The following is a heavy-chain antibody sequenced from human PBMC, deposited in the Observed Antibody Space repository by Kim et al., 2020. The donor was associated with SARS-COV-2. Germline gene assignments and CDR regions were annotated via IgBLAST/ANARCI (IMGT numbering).Heavy chain of an antibody. CDR1: GFTFSSYS. J-gene: IGHJ6*02. D-gene: IGHD5-18*01. CDR3: ARPYSYGYFRHYGMDV. V-gene: IGHV3-48*02. CDR2: ISSSSSTI. Sequence: GGSLRLSCAASGFTFSSYSMNWVRQAPGKGLEWVSYISSSSSTIYYADSVKGRFTISRDNAKNSLYLQMNSLRDADTAVYYCARPYSYGYFRHYGMDVWGQGATVTVSS.